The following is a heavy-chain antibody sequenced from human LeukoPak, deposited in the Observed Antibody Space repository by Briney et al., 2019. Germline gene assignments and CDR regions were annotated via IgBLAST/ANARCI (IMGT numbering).Heavy chain of an antibody. V-gene: IGHV3-7*01. D-gene: IGHD6-19*01. CDR3: AREFPFSSGIGAFDY. J-gene: IGHJ4*02. CDR2: IKQDGSEK. Sequence: PGGSLRLSCAASGFTFSSYWMSWVRQAPGKGREWVANIKQDGSEKYYVDSVKGRFTISRDNAKNSLYLQMNSLRAEDTAVYYCAREFPFSSGIGAFDYWGQGTLVTVSS. CDR1: GFTFSSYW.